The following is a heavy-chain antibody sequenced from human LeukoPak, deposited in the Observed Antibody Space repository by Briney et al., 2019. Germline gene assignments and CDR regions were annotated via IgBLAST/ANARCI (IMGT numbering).Heavy chain of an antibody. CDR1: GYTFTSYA. CDR3: VRDLGYCSGTSCYSVVWFDP. V-gene: IGHV1-3*01. D-gene: IGHD2-2*02. Sequence: ASVKVSCKASGYTFTSYAMHWVRQAPGQRLEWMGWINAGNGNTKYSQKFQGRVTITRDTSASTAYMELSSLRSEDTAVYYCVRDLGYCSGTSCYSVVWFDPWGQGTLVTVSS. J-gene: IGHJ5*02. CDR2: INAGNGNT.